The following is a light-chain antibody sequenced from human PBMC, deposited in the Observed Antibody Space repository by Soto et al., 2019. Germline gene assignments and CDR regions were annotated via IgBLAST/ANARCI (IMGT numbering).Light chain of an antibody. Sequence: DVVMTQSPLSLPVTLGQPASISCRSSQSLLYSDGNTYLSWFQQRPGQSPRRLIYEVSKRDSGVPYRFSGSGSGTDFTLKISRVEAEDVAVYYCMQGTHWPITFGQGTRLEIK. V-gene: IGKV2-30*01. CDR3: MQGTHWPIT. J-gene: IGKJ5*01. CDR1: QSLLYSDGNTY. CDR2: EVS.